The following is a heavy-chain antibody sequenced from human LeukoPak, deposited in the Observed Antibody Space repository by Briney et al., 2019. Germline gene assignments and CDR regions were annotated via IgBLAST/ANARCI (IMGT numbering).Heavy chain of an antibody. J-gene: IGHJ6*02. Sequence: PGGSLRLSCVASGFTFSSYAMSWVRQAPGKRLEWVSAISGSGGSTYYADSVKGRFTISRDNSKNTLYLQMNSLRAEDTAVYYCAKEKLGSGLYGMDAWGQGTTVTVSS. V-gene: IGHV3-23*01. CDR2: ISGSGGST. CDR3: AKEKLGSGLYGMDA. CDR1: GFTFSSYA. D-gene: IGHD6-19*01.